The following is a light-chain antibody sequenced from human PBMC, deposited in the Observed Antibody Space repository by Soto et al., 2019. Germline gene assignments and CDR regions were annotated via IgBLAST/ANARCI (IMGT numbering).Light chain of an antibody. Sequence: IQMTQSPSFVSASVGDRVTITCRASQAVSTWLAWYQQKPGEAPKLLIYAASSWESGVPPRFSGSGSGTDFTLTIRNLQPEDFATYYCQQSNSRPCTFGGGTKVDIK. CDR3: QQSNSRPCT. J-gene: IGKJ4*01. CDR1: QAVSTW. CDR2: AAS. V-gene: IGKV1-12*01.